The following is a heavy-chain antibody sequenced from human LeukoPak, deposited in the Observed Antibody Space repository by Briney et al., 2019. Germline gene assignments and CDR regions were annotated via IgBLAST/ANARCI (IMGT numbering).Heavy chain of an antibody. D-gene: IGHD1-20*01. Sequence: SVKVSCEASGFTFTSSAVLWVRQARGQRLEWIGWIVVGRGNTNYAQKFQERVTITRDMSTSTAYMELSSLRSEDTAVYYCARAACNWSCFDQWGQGTLVTVSS. V-gene: IGHV1-58*01. CDR1: GFTFTSSA. CDR2: IVVGRGNT. CDR3: ARAACNWSCFDQ. J-gene: IGHJ4*02.